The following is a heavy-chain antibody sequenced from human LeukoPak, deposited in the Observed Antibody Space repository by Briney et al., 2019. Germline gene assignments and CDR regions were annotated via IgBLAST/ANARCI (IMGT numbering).Heavy chain of an antibody. D-gene: IGHD3-10*01. CDR1: GFTFSNYE. CDR2: ISSSGSTI. CDR3: ARVGLLWFGEPPMGIDY. V-gene: IGHV3-48*03. J-gene: IGHJ4*02. Sequence: GGSLRLSCAASGFTFSNYEMNWVRQAPGKGLEWVSCISSSGSTIYYADSVKGRFTISRDNAKNSLYLQMNSLRAEDTAVYYCARVGLLWFGEPPMGIDYWGQGTLVTVSS.